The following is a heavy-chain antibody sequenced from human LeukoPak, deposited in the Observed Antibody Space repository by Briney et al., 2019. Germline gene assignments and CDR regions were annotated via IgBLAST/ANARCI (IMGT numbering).Heavy chain of an antibody. J-gene: IGHJ3*02. CDR1: EYSFSSYW. V-gene: IGHV5-51*01. CDR3: ARPAYYDILPGYAYFGASDI. CDR2: IYPGDSDT. D-gene: IGHD3-9*01. Sequence: GESLKISCKGSEYSFSSYWIGWARQMPGKGLEWMGIIYPGDSDTRYSPSFQGQVTISADKSISTACLQWSSLKASDTAMYYCARPAYYDILPGYAYFGASDIWGQGTMVTVSS.